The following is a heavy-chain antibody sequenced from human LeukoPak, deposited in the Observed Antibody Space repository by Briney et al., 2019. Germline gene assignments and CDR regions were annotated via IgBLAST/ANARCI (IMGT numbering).Heavy chain of an antibody. CDR3: ASGRYCTSTTCPDY. Sequence: GGSLRLSCAASGFTFSSYGMHWVRQAPGKGLEWVALISYDGGNEYYADSVKGRFTISRDNSKNTLYLQMISLRAEDTAVYYCASGRYCTSTTCPDYWGQGTLVTVSS. CDR1: GFTFSSYG. CDR2: ISYDGGNE. J-gene: IGHJ4*02. V-gene: IGHV3-30*03. D-gene: IGHD2-2*01.